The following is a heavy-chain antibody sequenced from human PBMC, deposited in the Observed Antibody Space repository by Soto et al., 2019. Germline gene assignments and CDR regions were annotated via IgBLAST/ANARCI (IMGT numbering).Heavy chain of an antibody. V-gene: IGHV4-59*01. D-gene: IGHD2-15*01. Sequence: SETLSLTCTVSGGSISSYYWSWIRQPPGKGLEWIGYIYYSGSTNYNPSLKSRVTISVDTSKNQFSLKLSSVTAADTAVYYCARDPLYCSGGSCYPKYYSDYWGQGTLVTVSS. CDR3: ARDPLYCSGGSCYPKYYSDY. CDR2: IYYSGST. CDR1: GGSISSYY. J-gene: IGHJ4*02.